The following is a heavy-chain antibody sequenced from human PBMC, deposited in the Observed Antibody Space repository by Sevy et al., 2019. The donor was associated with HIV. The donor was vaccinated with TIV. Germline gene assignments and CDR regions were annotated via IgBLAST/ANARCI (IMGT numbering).Heavy chain of an antibody. V-gene: IGHV1-2*06. J-gene: IGHJ3*02. CDR2: INPNSGVT. D-gene: IGHD3-3*01. CDR1: GYIFSDYS. Sequence: ASVKVSCKTTGYIFSDYSIHWVRQAPGQGLEWMALINPNSGVTIYAHIFRGRVSVTRDTSMSTAYMELSGLTSDDTAVYYCVREDINAPRTLLSFDIWGQGTIVTVSS. CDR3: VREDINAPRTLLSFDI.